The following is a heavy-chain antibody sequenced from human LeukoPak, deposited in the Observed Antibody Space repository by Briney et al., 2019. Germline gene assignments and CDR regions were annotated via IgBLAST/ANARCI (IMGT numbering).Heavy chain of an antibody. CDR2: FDPEDGET. D-gene: IGHD2-2*01. Sequence: ASVKASCKVSGYTLTELSMHWVRQAPGKGLEWMGGFDPEDGETIYAQKFQGRVTMTEDTSTDTAYMELSSLRSEDTAVYYCATEVLPDIVVVPAAPRGFDYWGQGTLVTVSS. J-gene: IGHJ4*02. CDR3: ATEVLPDIVVVPAAPRGFDY. V-gene: IGHV1-24*01. CDR1: GYTLTELS.